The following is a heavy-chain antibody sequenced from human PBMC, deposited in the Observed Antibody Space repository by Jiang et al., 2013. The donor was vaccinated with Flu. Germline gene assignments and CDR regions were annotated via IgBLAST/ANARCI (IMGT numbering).Heavy chain of an antibody. Sequence: GLLKPSETLSLTCTVSGGSISSSSHYWGWIRQPPGKGLEWIGNIYPSGSAHYNPSLKSRVTISIDTSKNQFSLNLRSMTAADTAVYYCVREGDYYDGSGYYYPPDHWGQGNLVTVSS. CDR1: GGSISSSSHY. J-gene: IGHJ4*02. CDR3: VREGDYYDGSGYYYPPDH. D-gene: IGHD3-22*01. V-gene: IGHV4-39*07. CDR2: IYPSGSA.